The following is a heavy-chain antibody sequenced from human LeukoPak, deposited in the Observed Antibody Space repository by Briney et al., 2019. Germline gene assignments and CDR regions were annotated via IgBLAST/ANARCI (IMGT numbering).Heavy chain of an antibody. CDR1: GGTFSSYA. D-gene: IGHD1-26*01. V-gene: IGHV1-69*04. Sequence: SVKVSCKASGGTFSSYAISWVRQAPGQGLECMGRIIPILGIANYAQKFQGRVTITADKSTSTAYMELSSLRSEDTAVYYCASGQGLHLGSMDVWGQGTTVTVSS. CDR3: ASGQGLHLGSMDV. CDR2: IIPILGIA. J-gene: IGHJ6*02.